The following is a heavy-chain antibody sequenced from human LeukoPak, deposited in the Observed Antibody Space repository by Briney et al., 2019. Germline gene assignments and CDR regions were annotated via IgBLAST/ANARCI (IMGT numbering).Heavy chain of an antibody. V-gene: IGHV3-23*01. Sequence: PGGSLRLSCAASGFTFSSYAMSWVRQAPGKGLEWVSGISGSGDNTYYADSVKGRFTISRDNSKNTLYVQVNSLRAEDTAVYYCAKDSYAYIDYYYGMDVWGQGTTVTVSS. CDR1: GFTFSSYA. J-gene: IGHJ6*02. CDR2: ISGSGDNT. CDR3: AKDSYAYIDYYYGMDV. D-gene: IGHD3-16*01.